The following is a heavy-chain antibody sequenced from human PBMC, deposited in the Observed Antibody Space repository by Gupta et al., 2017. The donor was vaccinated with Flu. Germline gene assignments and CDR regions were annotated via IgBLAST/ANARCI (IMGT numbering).Heavy chain of an antibody. Sequence: VQLQQWGAGLLKPSETLSLTCAVYGGSFSAYYWSWIRPPPGKGLEWIGEINHSGSSNYNPSLKSRVTMSVDSSKNQISLEMTPVTAADTAVYYCARGLASQDFWSGYRHNWFDSWGQGTLVTVSS. CDR3: ARGLASQDFWSGYRHNWFDS. CDR1: GGSFSAYY. J-gene: IGHJ5*01. V-gene: IGHV4-34*01. CDR2: INHSGSS. D-gene: IGHD3-3*01.